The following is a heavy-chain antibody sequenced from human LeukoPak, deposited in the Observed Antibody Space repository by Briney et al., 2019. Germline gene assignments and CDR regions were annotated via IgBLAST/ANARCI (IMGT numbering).Heavy chain of an antibody. CDR1: GCTFSSYA. CDR3: ARGGYYDSSGYSLFDY. V-gene: IGHV1-69*05. CDR2: IIPIFGTA. J-gene: IGHJ4*02. D-gene: IGHD3-22*01. Sequence: SVKVSCKASGCTFSSYAISWVRQAPGQGLEWMGGIIPIFGTANYAQKFQGRVTITTDESTSTAYMELSSLRSEDTAVYYCARGGYYDSSGYSLFDYWGQGTLVTVSS.